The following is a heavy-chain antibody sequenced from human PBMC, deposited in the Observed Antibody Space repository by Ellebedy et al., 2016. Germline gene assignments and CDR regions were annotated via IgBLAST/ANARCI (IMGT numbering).Heavy chain of an antibody. V-gene: IGHV3-23*01. J-gene: IGHJ6*02. Sequence: GESLKISCATSGLPFRNFFMGWVRQAPGKGLEWVSTMRGDGAKTHLADSVKGRFTISRDNSKKMLYLQMTSLRAEDTAVYYCARGTGNWVFYGLDVWGQGTTVTVSS. CDR3: ARGTGNWVFYGLDV. D-gene: IGHD1-1*01. CDR1: GLPFRNFF. CDR2: MRGDGAKT.